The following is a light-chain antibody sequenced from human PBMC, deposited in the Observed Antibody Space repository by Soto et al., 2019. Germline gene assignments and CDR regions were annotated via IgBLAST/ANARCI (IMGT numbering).Light chain of an antibody. CDR3: QQHCSSPT. CDR1: ESLAGSF. V-gene: IGKV3-20*01. Sequence: EIVLTQSPGTLSLSPGERATLSCRASESLAGSFLAWYQQKPGQAPRLLMYGASSRATGIPDRFSGSGSGTEFTLTIRRLEPEDFAVYYCQQHCSSPTFGGGTKVEIK. J-gene: IGKJ4*01. CDR2: GAS.